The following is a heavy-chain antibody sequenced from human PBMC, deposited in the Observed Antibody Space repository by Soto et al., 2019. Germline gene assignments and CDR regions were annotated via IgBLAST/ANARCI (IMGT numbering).Heavy chain of an antibody. D-gene: IGHD1-7*01. V-gene: IGHV1-3*01. CDR3: ARNRGGGRHWNYFDP. Sequence: QVQLVQSGAEVKKPGASVKVSCKASGYTFTSYAMHWVRQAPGQRLEWMGWINAGNGNTKYSQKFQGRVTVTRDTSASTAKRELSSVISKNTAVYYCARNRGGGRHWNYFDPWGGGTLVTDSS. J-gene: IGHJ5*02. CDR1: GYTFTSYA. CDR2: INAGNGNT.